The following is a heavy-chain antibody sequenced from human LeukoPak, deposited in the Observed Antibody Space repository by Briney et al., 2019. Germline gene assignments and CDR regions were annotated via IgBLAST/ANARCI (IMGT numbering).Heavy chain of an antibody. V-gene: IGHV3-7*01. D-gene: IGHD5-24*01. CDR3: ARALYGYQTNWFDP. Sequence: GGSLRLSCAASGFTFSNFWMAWVRQVPGKGLEWVADIKLDGSATYYLDSVRGRFTISRDNAKNSLYLQMNSLRAEDTAVYYCARALYGYQTNWFDPWGQGTLVTVSS. J-gene: IGHJ5*02. CDR2: IKLDGSAT. CDR1: GFTFSNFW.